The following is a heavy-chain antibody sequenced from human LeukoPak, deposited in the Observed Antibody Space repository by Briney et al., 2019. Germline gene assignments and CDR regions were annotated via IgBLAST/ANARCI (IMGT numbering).Heavy chain of an antibody. D-gene: IGHD3-10*01. Sequence: RGSLRLSCAPSGFTLSSYGMSWVRQAPGKGLEWVSSVSGGTTYYADSVKGRFTISRDNSKNTVSLQMNSLRAENTAVYYCAKSVYGSWNYWGQGTLVTVSS. CDR1: GFTLSSYG. V-gene: IGHV3-23*01. J-gene: IGHJ4*02. CDR2: VSGGTT. CDR3: AKSVYGSWNY.